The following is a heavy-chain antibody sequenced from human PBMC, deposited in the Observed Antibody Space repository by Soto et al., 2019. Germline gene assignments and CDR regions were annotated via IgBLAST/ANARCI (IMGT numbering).Heavy chain of an antibody. D-gene: IGHD5-12*01. J-gene: IGHJ3*02. V-gene: IGHV1-18*01. CDR1: GYTFTSYG. CDR3: ARIIVATTLDAFDI. Sequence: ASVKVSCKASGYTFTSYGISWVRQAPGQGLEWMGWISAYNGNTNYAQKLQGRVTMTTDTSTSTAYMELRSLRSDDTVVYYCARIIVATTLDAFDIWGQGTMVTVSS. CDR2: ISAYNGNT.